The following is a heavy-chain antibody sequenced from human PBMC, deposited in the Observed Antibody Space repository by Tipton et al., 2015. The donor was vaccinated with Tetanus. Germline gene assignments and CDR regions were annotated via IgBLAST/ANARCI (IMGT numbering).Heavy chain of an antibody. CDR1: GFTVSSNY. D-gene: IGHD4-23*01. V-gene: IGHV3-11*01. J-gene: IGHJ4*02. CDR3: ARDSPNSPNDY. Sequence: SLRLSCAASGFTVSSNYMSWVRQAPGKGLEWVSYISSSGSTIYYADSVKGRFTISRDNAKNSLYLQMNSLRAEDTAVYYCARDSPNSPNDYWGQGTLVTVSS. CDR2: ISSSGSTI.